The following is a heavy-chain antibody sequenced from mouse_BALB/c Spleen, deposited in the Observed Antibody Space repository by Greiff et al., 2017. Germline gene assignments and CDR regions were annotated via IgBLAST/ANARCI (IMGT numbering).Heavy chain of an antibody. CDR3: ARRNLDAMDY. V-gene: IGHV1-82*01. Sequence: QVQLQQSGPELVQPGASVKISCTASGFAFSSSWMNWVKQRPGQGLEWIGRIYPGDGDTNYNGRFKGEATLTADKSSSTVYMQLSSLTSVDSAVYCCARRNLDAMDYWGQGTSVTVSS. CDR1: GFAFSSSW. J-gene: IGHJ4*01. D-gene: IGHD4-1*02. CDR2: IYPGDGDT.